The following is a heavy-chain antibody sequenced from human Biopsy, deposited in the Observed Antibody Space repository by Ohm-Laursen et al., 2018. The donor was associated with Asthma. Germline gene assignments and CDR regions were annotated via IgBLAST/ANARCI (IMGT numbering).Heavy chain of an antibody. CDR1: GFTFSGYT. CDR3: ARDAPTGGYIDY. D-gene: IGHD7-27*01. J-gene: IGHJ4*02. CDR2: TTSSSSYI. Sequence: SLRLSCAASGFTFSGYTMNWVRQAPGKGLEWVSSTTSSSSYIFYADSVKGRFTISRDNPRNSLYLQMNSLRAEDTAVYYCARDAPTGGYIDYWGLGTLVTVPS. V-gene: IGHV3-21*01.